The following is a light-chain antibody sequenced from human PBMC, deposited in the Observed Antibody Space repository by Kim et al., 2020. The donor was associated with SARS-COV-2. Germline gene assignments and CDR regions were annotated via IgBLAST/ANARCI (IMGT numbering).Light chain of an antibody. Sequence: GDRVTITCRASQTISTSLAWYQQRPGKVPKLLIYDASSLQSGVPSRFSGSGSGTEFTLTISSLQPDDFASFYCQQYGSYSPWPFGQGTKVDI. CDR1: QTISTS. V-gene: IGKV1-5*01. CDR3: QQYGSYSPWP. CDR2: DAS. J-gene: IGKJ1*01.